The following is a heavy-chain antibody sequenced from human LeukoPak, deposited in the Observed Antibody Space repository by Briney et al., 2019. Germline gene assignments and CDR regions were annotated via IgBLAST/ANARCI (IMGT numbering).Heavy chain of an antibody. CDR1: GGPISNYY. CDR2: ILYSGTT. CDR3: ARRMISEASIDKGNWLDP. D-gene: IGHD3-22*01. Sequence: SETLSLTCTVSGGPISNYYWNWIRQPPGKGLEWIGHILYSGTTHHNPSLTSRVTISVDTSKNQFSLKLSSVTAADTAVYYCARRMISEASIDKGNWLDPWGQGTLVTVSS. V-gene: IGHV4-59*08. J-gene: IGHJ5*02.